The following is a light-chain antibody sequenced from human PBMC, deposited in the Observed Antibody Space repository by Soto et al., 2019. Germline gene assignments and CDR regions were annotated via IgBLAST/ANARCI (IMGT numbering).Light chain of an antibody. CDR2: EGS. Sequence: QSALTQPASVSGSPGKSITISCTGTSSDVGSYKFVSWYQQHPGKAPKLMIYEGSKRPSGVSNRFSGSKSGNTASLTISGLQAEDEADYYCCSYAGSSTLVFCGGTKLTVL. V-gene: IGLV2-23*01. J-gene: IGLJ2*01. CDR1: SSDVGSYKF. CDR3: CSYAGSSTLV.